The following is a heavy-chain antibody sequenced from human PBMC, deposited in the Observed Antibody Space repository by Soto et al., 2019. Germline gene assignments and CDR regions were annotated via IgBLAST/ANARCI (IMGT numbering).Heavy chain of an antibody. CDR2: IYNDGTYS. CDR1: GFIFKMYW. CDR3: TRGPRPISTGTGAY. Sequence: QAGGSLRLSCAASGFIFKMYWMHWVRQSPGKGLVWISRIYNDGTYSDYADSVRGRFTISRDNVNDTLCLQMNNLRAEDSGLYYCTRGPRPISTGTGAYWGQGTQVTVSS. D-gene: IGHD3-10*01. J-gene: IGHJ4*02. V-gene: IGHV3-74*01.